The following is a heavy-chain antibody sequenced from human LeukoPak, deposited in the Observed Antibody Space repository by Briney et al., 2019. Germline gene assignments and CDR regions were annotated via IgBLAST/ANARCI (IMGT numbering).Heavy chain of an antibody. J-gene: IGHJ4*02. D-gene: IGHD1-20*01. V-gene: IGHV3-23*01. Sequence: GGSLRLSCAASGFTFTSYAMTWVRQAPGKGLEWVSAISAGGGTILYADSVKGRFTISRDNSKNTLYLQMNSLRAEDTAVYYCANLGNWNDVRDYWGQGTLVTVSS. CDR2: ISAGGGTI. CDR1: GFTFTSYA. CDR3: ANLGNWNDVRDY.